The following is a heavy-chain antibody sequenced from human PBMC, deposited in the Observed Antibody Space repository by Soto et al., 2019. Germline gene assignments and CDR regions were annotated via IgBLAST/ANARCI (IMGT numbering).Heavy chain of an antibody. CDR1: GFTFSHYN. Sequence: GGSLRLSCAASGFTFSHYNMNWVRQAPGKGLEWVSYISSSSRTIYYADSVKGRFTISRDNAKNSLYLQMNSLRAEDTAVYYCARDHCSGGSCYSDYYYYYMDVWGKGTTVTVSS. J-gene: IGHJ6*03. V-gene: IGHV3-48*01. CDR3: ARDHCSGGSCYSDYYYYYMDV. D-gene: IGHD2-15*01. CDR2: ISSSSRTI.